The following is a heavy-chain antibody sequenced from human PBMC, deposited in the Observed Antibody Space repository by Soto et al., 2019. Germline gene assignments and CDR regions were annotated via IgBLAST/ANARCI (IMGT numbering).Heavy chain of an antibody. V-gene: IGHV3-33*01. CDR3: ARDPSVDTAMVYYYGMDV. CDR2: IWYDGSNK. Sequence: GGSLRLSCAASGFTFSSYGMHWVRQAPGKGLEWVAVIWYDGSNKYYADSVKGRFTISRDNSKNTLYLQMNSLRAEDTAVYYCARDPSVDTAMVYYYGMDVWGQGTTVTVSS. J-gene: IGHJ6*02. CDR1: GFTFSSYG. D-gene: IGHD5-18*01.